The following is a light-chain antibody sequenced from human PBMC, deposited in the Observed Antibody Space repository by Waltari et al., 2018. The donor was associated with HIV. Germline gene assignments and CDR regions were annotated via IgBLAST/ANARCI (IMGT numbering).Light chain of an antibody. Sequence: DIVMSQSPDSLAVSLGERATINCKSSQSVLFSSNNKNYLAWYQQKPGEPPKLLIYWASTREFGVPDRFSGSGFGTDFTLTISSLQAEDVAVYYCQQYYSTPHTFGQGPSWRSN. V-gene: IGKV4-1*01. CDR1: QSVLFSSNNKNY. CDR2: WAS. CDR3: QQYYSTPHT. J-gene: IGKJ2*01.